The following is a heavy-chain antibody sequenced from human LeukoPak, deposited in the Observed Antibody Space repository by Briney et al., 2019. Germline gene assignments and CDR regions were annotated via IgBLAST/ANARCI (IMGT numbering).Heavy chain of an antibody. D-gene: IGHD6-13*01. J-gene: IGHJ4*02. CDR3: ARAPFISNWLFDY. Sequence: GGSLRLSCAAFGFTVSSNHMNWVRQAPGRGLEWVSTIEGHGDNTYYEDSVKGRFTISRDNSKNTLYLHMNTLRAEDTAIYYCARAPFISNWLFDYWGQGTLVTASS. V-gene: IGHV3-23*01. CDR2: IEGHGDNT. CDR1: GFTVSSNH.